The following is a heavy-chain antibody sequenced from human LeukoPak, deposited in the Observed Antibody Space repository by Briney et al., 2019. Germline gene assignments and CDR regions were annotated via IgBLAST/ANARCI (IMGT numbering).Heavy chain of an antibody. V-gene: IGHV4-59*11. CDR2: IYYSGST. CDR1: GGSFSGHY. Sequence: SETLSLTCAVSGGSFSGHYWNWIRQPPGKGLEWIGNIYYSGSTNYNPSLKSRVTISVDTSKNQFSLKLSSVTAADTAVYYCTRGSIAYYYMDVWGKGTTVTISS. D-gene: IGHD3-22*01. CDR3: TRGSIAYYYMDV. J-gene: IGHJ6*03.